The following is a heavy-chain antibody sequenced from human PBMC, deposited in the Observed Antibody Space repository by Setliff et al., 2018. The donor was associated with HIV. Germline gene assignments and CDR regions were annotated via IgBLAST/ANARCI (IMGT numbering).Heavy chain of an antibody. D-gene: IGHD2-2*02. CDR3: ARYTSKVDWFDP. V-gene: IGHV4-31*03. Sequence: PSETLSLTCTVSGGSISRSSYFWTWIRQRPGQGLEWIGYIYYNGRVSYSEKTYYSPSLKSRVTISVDSSKNQFSLKLSSVTAADTAVYYCARYTSKVDWFDPWGQGTLVTVSS. CDR2: IYYNGRVSYSEKT. J-gene: IGHJ5*02. CDR1: GGSISRSSYF.